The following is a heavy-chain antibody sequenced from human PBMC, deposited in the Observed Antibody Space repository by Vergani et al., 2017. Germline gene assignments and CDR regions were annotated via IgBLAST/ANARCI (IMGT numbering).Heavy chain of an antibody. V-gene: IGHV1-2*02. J-gene: IGHJ5*02. Sequence: QVQLVQSGAEVKKPGASVKVSCKASGYTFTGYYMHWVRQAPGKGLEWMGWINPNSGGTNYAQKFQGRVTMTRDTSISTAYMELSRLRSDDTAVYYCARDADILTGLNWFDPWGQGTLVTVSS. CDR1: GYTFTGYY. D-gene: IGHD3-9*01. CDR3: ARDADILTGLNWFDP. CDR2: INPNSGGT.